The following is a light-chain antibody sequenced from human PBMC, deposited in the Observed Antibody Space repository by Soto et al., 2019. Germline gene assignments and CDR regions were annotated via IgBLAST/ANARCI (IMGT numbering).Light chain of an antibody. CDR3: SSYTRSSTWV. CDR1: SDDVGGYNY. Sequence: QSALTQPASVSGSPGQSITISCTGTSDDVGGYNYVSWYQQYPGKAPQLIIYKVSNRPSGVSNRFSGSKSVNTASLTISGLRAEDEADYYCSSYTRSSTWVFGGGTKLTVL. V-gene: IGLV2-14*01. CDR2: KVS. J-gene: IGLJ3*02.